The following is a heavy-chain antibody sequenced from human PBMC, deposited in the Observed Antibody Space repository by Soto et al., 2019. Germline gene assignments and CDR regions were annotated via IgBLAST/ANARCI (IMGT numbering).Heavy chain of an antibody. V-gene: IGHV3-11*05. Sequence: QVQLVESGGGLVKPGGSPRLSCAASGFTFTDYYMSWIRQAPGKGLEWVSYISSSSSYTDYADSVKGRFSLSRDNAKNSLYLQMNSLGAEDTAVYYCARDRGTVAGMFDYWGQGTLVTVSS. CDR1: GFTFTDYY. CDR2: ISSSSSYT. CDR3: ARDRGTVAGMFDY. J-gene: IGHJ4*02. D-gene: IGHD6-19*01.